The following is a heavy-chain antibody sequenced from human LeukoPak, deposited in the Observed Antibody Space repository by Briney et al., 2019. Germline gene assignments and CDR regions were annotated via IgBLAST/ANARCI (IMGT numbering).Heavy chain of an antibody. D-gene: IGHD6-13*01. J-gene: IGHJ4*02. V-gene: IGHV4-34*01. CDR1: GGSFSGYY. CDR2: INHSGST. Sequence: SEALCLTCAVYGGSFSGYYWSWIRQPPGKGLEWIGEINHSGSTNYNPSLKSRVTISVDTSKNQFSLKLSSVTVADTAVYYCARASSSWFRKFDYWGQGTLVTVSS. CDR3: ARASSSWFRKFDY.